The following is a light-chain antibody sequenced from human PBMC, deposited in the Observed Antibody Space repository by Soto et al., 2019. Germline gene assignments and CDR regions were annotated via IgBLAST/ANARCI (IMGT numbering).Light chain of an antibody. J-gene: IGLJ1*01. CDR3: SSYTSSSTSYV. Sequence: QSALTQPASVSGSPGQSITISCTGTSSDVGDYNYVSWYQHHPGKAPKLMIYDVSDPPSGVSTRFSGSKSGNTASLTISGLQPEDEADYYCSSYTSSSTSYVFGTGTKVTVL. CDR1: SSDVGDYNY. V-gene: IGLV2-14*03. CDR2: DVS.